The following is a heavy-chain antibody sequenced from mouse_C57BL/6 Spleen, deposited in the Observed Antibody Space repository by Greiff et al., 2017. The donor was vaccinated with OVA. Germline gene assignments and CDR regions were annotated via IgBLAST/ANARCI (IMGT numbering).Heavy chain of an antibody. CDR1: GYTFTSYW. CDR3: ARSPYDYYFDY. CDR2: IAPNSGGT. D-gene: IGHD2-4*01. Sequence: QVQLQQPGAELVKPGASVKLSCKASGYTFTSYWMHWVKQRPGRGLEWIGRIAPNSGGTKYNEKFKSKATLTVDKPSSTAYMQLSSLTSEDSAVYYCARSPYDYYFDYWGQGTTLTVSS. V-gene: IGHV1-72*01. J-gene: IGHJ2*01.